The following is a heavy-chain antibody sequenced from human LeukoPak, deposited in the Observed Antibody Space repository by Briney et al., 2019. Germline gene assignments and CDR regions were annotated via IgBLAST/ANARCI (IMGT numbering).Heavy chain of an antibody. D-gene: IGHD2-2*01. Sequence: GESLKISCKGSGYSFTNYWIAWVRQMPGKGLEWMGIIYPGDSDTRYSPSFQGQVTISADKSISTAYLQWSSLKASDTAMYYCARRACSSPSCSGVFDYWGQGALVTVSS. CDR3: ARRACSSPSCSGVFDY. V-gene: IGHV5-51*01. CDR1: GYSFTNYW. J-gene: IGHJ4*02. CDR2: IYPGDSDT.